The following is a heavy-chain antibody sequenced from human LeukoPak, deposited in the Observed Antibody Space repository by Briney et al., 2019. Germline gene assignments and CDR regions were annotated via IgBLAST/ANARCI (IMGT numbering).Heavy chain of an antibody. J-gene: IGHJ4*02. Sequence: GESLKISCKGSGYSFTSYWIGWVRQMSGKGLEWMGITYPGDSDTRYSPSFQGQVNISADKSINTAYLQWSSLKASDTAMYYGARRRSLYRSLSGHFDYWGQGTLVTVSS. CDR2: TYPGDSDT. D-gene: IGHD6-6*01. CDR3: ARRRSLYRSLSGHFDY. CDR1: GYSFTSYW. V-gene: IGHV5-51*01.